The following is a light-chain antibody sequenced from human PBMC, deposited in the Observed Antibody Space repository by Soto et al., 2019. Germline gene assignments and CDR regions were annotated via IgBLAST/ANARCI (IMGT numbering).Light chain of an antibody. CDR3: AAWDDSLNGVV. Sequence: QSALTQPPSASGTPGQRVTISCSGSSSKIGSNTVNWYQQLPGTAPKLLIYSNNQRPSGVPDRFSGSKSGTSASLAISGLQSEDEADYYCAAWDDSLNGVVFGGGTKVTAL. CDR2: SNN. V-gene: IGLV1-44*01. CDR1: SSKIGSNT. J-gene: IGLJ2*01.